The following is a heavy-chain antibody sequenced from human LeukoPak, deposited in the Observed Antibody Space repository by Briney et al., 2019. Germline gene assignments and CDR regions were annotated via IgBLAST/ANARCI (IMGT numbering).Heavy chain of an antibody. CDR3: ARESYCGGDCSDYYYSGMDV. CDR1: GFTFSSYW. J-gene: IGHJ6*02. CDR2: IKQDGSEK. V-gene: IGHV3-7*01. D-gene: IGHD2-21*02. Sequence: GGSLRLSCAASGFTFSSYWMSLVRQAPGKGLEWVANIKQDGSEKYYVDSVKGRFTISRDNAKNSLYLQMNSLRAEDTAVYYCARESYCGGDCSDYYYSGMDVWGQGTTVTVSS.